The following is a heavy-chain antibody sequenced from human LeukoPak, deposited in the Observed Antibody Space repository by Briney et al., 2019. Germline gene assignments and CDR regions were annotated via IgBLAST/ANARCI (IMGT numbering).Heavy chain of an antibody. CDR3: AREGRYFDWLFPGAFDI. CDR1: GGSISSGGYY. J-gene: IGHJ3*02. D-gene: IGHD3-9*01. CDR2: IYYSGST. V-gene: IGHV4-31*03. Sequence: SQTLSLTCTVSGGSISSGGYYWSWIRQHPGKGLEWIGYIYYSGSTYYNPSLKSRVTISVDTSKNQFSLKLSSVTAADTAAYYCAREGRYFDWLFPGAFDIWGQGTMVTVSS.